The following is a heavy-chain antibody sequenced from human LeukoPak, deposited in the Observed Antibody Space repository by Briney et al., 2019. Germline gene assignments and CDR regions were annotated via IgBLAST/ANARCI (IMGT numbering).Heavy chain of an antibody. CDR1: GFTFSSYA. CDR3: ARRGLRPDYYYMDV. Sequence: GGSLRLXCAASGFTFSSYAMSWVRQAPGKGLEWVSAISGSGGSTYYADSVKGRFTISRDNSKNTLYLQMNSLRAEDTAVYYCARRGLRPDYYYMDVWGKGTTVTVSS. CDR2: ISGSGGST. D-gene: IGHD3-3*01. J-gene: IGHJ6*03. V-gene: IGHV3-23*01.